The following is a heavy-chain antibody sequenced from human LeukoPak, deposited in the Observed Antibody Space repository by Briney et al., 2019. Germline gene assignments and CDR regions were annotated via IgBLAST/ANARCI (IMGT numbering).Heavy chain of an antibody. Sequence: GRSLRLSCAASGFTFSSYGMHRVRQAPGKGLEWVAVIWYDGSNKYYADSVKGRFTISRDNAENSLYLQMNSLRVEDTAFYYCARDLAYSRLDYWGQGMLVTVSS. CDR2: IWYDGSNK. J-gene: IGHJ4*02. CDR1: GFTFSSYG. CDR3: ARDLAYSRLDY. V-gene: IGHV3-33*01. D-gene: IGHD5-18*01.